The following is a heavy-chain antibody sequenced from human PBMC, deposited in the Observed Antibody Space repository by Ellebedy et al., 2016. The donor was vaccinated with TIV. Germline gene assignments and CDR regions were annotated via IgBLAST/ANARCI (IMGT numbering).Heavy chain of an antibody. CDR1: GFTFDDYA. D-gene: IGHD2-8*01. Sequence: GESLKISCAASGFTFDDYAMHWVRQAPGKGLVWVSRLTSDGSSTSYADSVKGRFTISRDNAKNTLYLQMNSLRAEDTAVYYCARGNGHAFNLWGQGTMVTVSS. CDR3: ARGNGHAFNL. J-gene: IGHJ3*01. CDR2: LTSDGSST. V-gene: IGHV3-74*01.